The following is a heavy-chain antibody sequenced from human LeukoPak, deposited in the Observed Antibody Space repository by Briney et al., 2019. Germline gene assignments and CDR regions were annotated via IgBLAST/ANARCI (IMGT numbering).Heavy chain of an antibody. CDR3: ARELWGGSSWYSGGSY. J-gene: IGHJ4*02. CDR1: GYTFTSYG. D-gene: IGHD6-13*01. Sequence: ASVKVSCKASGYTFTSYGISWVRQAPGQGLEWMGWIIPYNGNTNYAQKLQGRVTITTDTSTSTAYMELRSLRSDDTAVYYCARELWGGSSWYSGGSYWGQGTLVTVSS. CDR2: IIPYNGNT. V-gene: IGHV1-18*01.